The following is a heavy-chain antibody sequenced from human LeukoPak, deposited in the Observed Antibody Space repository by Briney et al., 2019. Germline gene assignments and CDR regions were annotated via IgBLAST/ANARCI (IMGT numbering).Heavy chain of an antibody. CDR2: ISSSSSYI. J-gene: IGHJ5*02. D-gene: IGHD3-3*01. CDR1: GFTFSSYR. V-gene: IGHV3-21*01. CDR3: ASAREVHTIFGVVINWFDP. Sequence: GGSLRLSCAASGFTFSSYRMIWVRQAPGKGLEWVSSISSSSSYIYYADSVKGRFTISRDNAKNSLYLQMNSLRAEDTAVYYCASAREVHTIFGVVINWFDPWGQRTLVTVSS.